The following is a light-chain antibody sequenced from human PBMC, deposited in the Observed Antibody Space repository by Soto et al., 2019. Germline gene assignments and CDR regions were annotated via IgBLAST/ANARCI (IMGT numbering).Light chain of an antibody. CDR3: CSYTSSSFYV. CDR2: EVS. V-gene: IGLV2-14*01. CDR1: SSDVGGYNY. Sequence: QSALTQPASVSGSPGQSITISCTGTSSDVGGYNYVSWYQQHPGKAPKLMIYEVSNRPSGVSNRFSGSKSGNTASLTISGLQAEDEADYYCCSYTSSSFYVFGTGTKLTVL. J-gene: IGLJ1*01.